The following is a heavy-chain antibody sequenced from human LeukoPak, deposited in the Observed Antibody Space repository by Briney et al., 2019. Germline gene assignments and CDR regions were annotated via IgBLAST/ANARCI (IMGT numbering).Heavy chain of an antibody. CDR1: GFSFGDSD. V-gene: IGHV3-23*01. CDR2: INYLGLRT. J-gene: IGHJ4*02. CDR3: AKDPNWEGGY. D-gene: IGHD1-26*01. Sequence: GGSLRPSCAASGFSFGDSDMNWFRQAPGEGPQWVANINYLGLRTYYADSVKGRFTIARDNSKNMLFLQMDGLRVEDTALYYCAKDPNWEGGYWGQGTLVTVSS.